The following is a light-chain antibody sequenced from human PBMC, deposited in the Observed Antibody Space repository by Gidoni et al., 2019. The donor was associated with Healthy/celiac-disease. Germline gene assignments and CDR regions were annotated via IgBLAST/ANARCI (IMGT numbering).Light chain of an antibody. CDR3: YSTDSSGNHRV. Sequence: SYELPQPPSVSVSPGQTARITCSGAALPKKYAYWYQQKSGQAPVLVIYEDSKRPSGIPERFSGSSSGTMATLTISRAQVEDEADYYCYSTDSSGNHRVFGGGTKLTVL. CDR2: EDS. CDR1: ALPKKY. V-gene: IGLV3-10*01. J-gene: IGLJ3*02.